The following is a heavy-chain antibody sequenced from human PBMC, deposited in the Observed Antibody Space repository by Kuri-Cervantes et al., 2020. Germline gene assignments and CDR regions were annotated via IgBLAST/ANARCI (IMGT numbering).Heavy chain of an antibody. CDR2: INSDGSST. CDR3: ATDPCPGGNCYGTSDF. D-gene: IGHD2-15*01. J-gene: IGHJ4*02. Sequence: GGSLRLSCAASGFTFSSYWMHWVRQAPGKGLVWVSHINSDGSSTSYADSVKGRFTISRDNAKNTLYLQMNSLRAEDTAFYYCATDPCPGGNCYGTSDFWGRGTLVTDSS. CDR1: GFTFSSYW. V-gene: IGHV3-74*01.